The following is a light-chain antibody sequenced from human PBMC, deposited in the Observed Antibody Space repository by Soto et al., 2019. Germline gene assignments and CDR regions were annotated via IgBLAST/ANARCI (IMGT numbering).Light chain of an antibody. Sequence: EIVLTQSPATLSAYPGERANLSCRASESVLDYLAWFQQRPGQSPRLLIYGPATRATGIPGRFRGSGSGTEFTLTITSLQSEDFAVYYCQQYYKWPQWTIGQGTTVDIK. J-gene: IGKJ1*01. CDR2: GPA. CDR3: QQYYKWPQWT. V-gene: IGKV3-15*01. CDR1: ESVLDY.